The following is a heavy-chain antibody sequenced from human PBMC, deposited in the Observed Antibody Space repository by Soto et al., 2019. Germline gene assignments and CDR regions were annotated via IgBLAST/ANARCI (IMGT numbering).Heavy chain of an antibody. V-gene: IGHV3-9*01. J-gene: IGHJ3*02. Sequence: GGSLRLSCAASGFTFDDYAMHWVRQAPGKGLEWVSGISWNSGSIGYADSVKGRFTISRDNAKNSLYLQMNSLRAEDTALYYCAKDLSFTAAMDAFDIWGQGTMVTVSS. CDR1: GFTFDDYA. CDR2: ISWNSGSI. CDR3: AKDLSFTAAMDAFDI. D-gene: IGHD2-2*01.